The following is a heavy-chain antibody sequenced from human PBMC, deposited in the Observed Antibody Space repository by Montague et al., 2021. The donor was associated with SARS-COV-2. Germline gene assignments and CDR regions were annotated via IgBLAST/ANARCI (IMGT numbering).Heavy chain of an antibody. CDR2: ISGSGGRT. J-gene: IGHJ4*02. D-gene: IGHD6-13*01. CDR3: AKAALGSSSYFDY. Sequence: SLRLSCAASEFTFSSYAMSWVRQASGKGLEWVSAISGSGGRTYYADSVKGRFTLSRDNSKNTLYLQMNSLRAEDTAVYYCAKAALGSSSYFDYWGQGTLVTVSS. CDR1: EFTFSSYA. V-gene: IGHV3-23*01.